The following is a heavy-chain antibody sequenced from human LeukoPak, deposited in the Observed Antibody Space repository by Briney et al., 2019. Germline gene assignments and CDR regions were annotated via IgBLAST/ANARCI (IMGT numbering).Heavy chain of an antibody. CDR1: GFTFSSYG. D-gene: IGHD7-27*01. CDR3: AKSSQLGIRLAFDY. Sequence: PGRSLRLSCATSGFTFSSYGMHWVRQAPGKGLEWVAVTSHDGNYKFYGDTVKGRFTISRDNSKNTLYLQMSSLRPEDTAMYYCAKSSQLGIRLAFDYWGQGTLVTVSS. J-gene: IGHJ4*02. V-gene: IGHV3-30*18. CDR2: TSHDGNYK.